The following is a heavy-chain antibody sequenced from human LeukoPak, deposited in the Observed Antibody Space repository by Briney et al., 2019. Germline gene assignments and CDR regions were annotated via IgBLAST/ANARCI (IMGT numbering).Heavy chain of an antibody. CDR1: GFTFSSYS. J-gene: IGHJ4*02. CDR2: ISSSSSYI. CDR3: ARDDSSPFDY. V-gene: IGHV3-21*01. Sequence: AGGSLRLSCAASGFTFSSYSMYWVRQAPGKGLEWVSSISSSSSYIYYADSVKGRFTISRDNAKNSLYLQMNSLRAEDTAVYYCARDDSSPFDYWGQGTLVTVSS. D-gene: IGHD3-22*01.